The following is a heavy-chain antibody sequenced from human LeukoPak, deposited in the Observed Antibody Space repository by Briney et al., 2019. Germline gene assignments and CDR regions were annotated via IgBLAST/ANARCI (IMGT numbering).Heavy chain of an antibody. CDR3: AKDKGAVAGAFDY. V-gene: IGHV3-9*03. D-gene: IGHD6-19*01. J-gene: IGHJ4*02. Sequence: GGSLRLSCAASGFTFDDYAMHWVRQAPGKGLEWVSGISWNSGSIGFADSVKGRFTISRDNAKNSLYLQMNSLGAEDMALYYCAKDKGAVAGAFDYWGQGTLVTVSS. CDR1: GFTFDDYA. CDR2: ISWNSGSI.